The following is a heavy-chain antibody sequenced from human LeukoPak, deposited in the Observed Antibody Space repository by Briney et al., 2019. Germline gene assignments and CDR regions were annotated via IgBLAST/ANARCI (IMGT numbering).Heavy chain of an antibody. V-gene: IGHV3-21*01. D-gene: IGHD1-26*01. CDR3: ARVPMVGATRGAFDI. J-gene: IGHJ3*02. CDR2: ISSSSSYI. CDR1: GFTFSSYS. Sequence: GGSLRLSCAASGFTFSSYSMNWVRQAPGKGLEWVSSISSSSSYIYYADSVKGRLTISRDNAKNSLYLQMNSLRAEDTAVYYCARVPMVGATRGAFDIWGQGTMVTVSS.